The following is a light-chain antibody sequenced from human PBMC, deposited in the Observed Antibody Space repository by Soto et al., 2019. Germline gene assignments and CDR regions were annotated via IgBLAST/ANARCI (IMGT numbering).Light chain of an antibody. J-gene: IGLJ1*01. CDR3: AAWDASLGGFYV. Sequence: QSVLTQPPSASGTPGQRVTISCSGSRSSIGSNTVNWYQHLPGSAPKLLIYSNNHRTSGVPDRFSASKAGASAFLAISGLQSEDEGDYYCAAWDASLGGFYVFGSGTKLTVL. CDR2: SNN. CDR1: RSSIGSNT. V-gene: IGLV1-44*01.